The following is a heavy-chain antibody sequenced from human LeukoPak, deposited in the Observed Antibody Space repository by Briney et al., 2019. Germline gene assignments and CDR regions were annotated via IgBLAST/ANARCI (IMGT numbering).Heavy chain of an antibody. D-gene: IGHD6-19*01. V-gene: IGHV3-53*01. J-gene: IGHJ4*02. CDR3: ARVSGWLFDY. CDR1: WFTVSSNY. CDR2: IYSGGST. Sequence: PGGSLRLSCAASWFTVSSNYMSWVRQAPGKGLEWVSVIYSGGSTYYADSVKGRFTISRDNSKNTLYLQMNSLRAEDTAVYYCARVSGWLFDYWGQGTLVTVSS.